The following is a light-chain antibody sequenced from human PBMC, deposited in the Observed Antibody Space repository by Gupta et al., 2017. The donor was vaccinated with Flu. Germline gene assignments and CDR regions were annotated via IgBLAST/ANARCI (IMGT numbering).Light chain of an antibody. Sequence: TISCTGSSSNIGAGYDVHWYQQFPGTAPKLLIYGNSNRPSGVPDRSSGSKSGTSASLAITGLQAEDETDYYCQSYDSRLSGWVFGGGTKLTVL. CDR3: QSYDSRLSGWV. J-gene: IGLJ2*01. V-gene: IGLV1-40*01. CDR1: SSNIGAGYD. CDR2: GNS.